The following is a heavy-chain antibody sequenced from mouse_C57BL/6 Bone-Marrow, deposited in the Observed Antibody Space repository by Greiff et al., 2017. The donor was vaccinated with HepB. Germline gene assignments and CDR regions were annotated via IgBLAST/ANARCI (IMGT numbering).Heavy chain of an antibody. CDR2: IRSKSNNYAT. D-gene: IGHD3-1*01. CDR3: VRQKLGYWYFDV. CDR1: GFSFNTYA. J-gene: IGHJ1*03. Sequence: EVKLMESGGGLVQPKGSLKLSCAASGFSFNTYAMNWVRQAPGKGLEWVARIRSKSNNYATYYADSVKDRFTISRDDSESMLYLQMNNLKTEDTAMYYGVRQKLGYWYFDVWGTGTTVTVSS. V-gene: IGHV10-1*01.